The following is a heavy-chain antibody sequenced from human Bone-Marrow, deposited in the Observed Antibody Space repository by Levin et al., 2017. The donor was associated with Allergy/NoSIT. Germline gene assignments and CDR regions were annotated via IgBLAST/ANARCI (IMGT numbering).Heavy chain of an antibody. J-gene: IGHJ6*02. D-gene: IGHD1-1*01. Sequence: VKVSCKASGYTFTSYDINWVRQATGQGLEWMGWMNPNSGNTGYAQKFQGRVTMTRNTSISTAYMELSSLRSEDTAVYYCARKLDPYYYYYGMDVWGQGTTVTVSS. CDR2: MNPNSGNT. CDR3: ARKLDPYYYYYGMDV. V-gene: IGHV1-8*01. CDR1: GYTFTSYD.